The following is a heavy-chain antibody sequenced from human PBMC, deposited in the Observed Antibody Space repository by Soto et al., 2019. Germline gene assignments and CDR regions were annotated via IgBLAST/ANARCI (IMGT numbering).Heavy chain of an antibody. V-gene: IGHV3-33*01. CDR2: IWYDGSNK. D-gene: IGHD3-22*01. CDR3: ARDLGIYYDSSGPCDY. J-gene: IGHJ4*02. Sequence: LRLSCAASGFTFSSYGMHWVRQAPGKGLEWVAVIWYDGSNKYYADSVKGRFTISRDNSKNTLYLQMNSLRAEDTAVYYCARDLGIYYDSSGPCDYWGQGTLVTVSS. CDR1: GFTFSSYG.